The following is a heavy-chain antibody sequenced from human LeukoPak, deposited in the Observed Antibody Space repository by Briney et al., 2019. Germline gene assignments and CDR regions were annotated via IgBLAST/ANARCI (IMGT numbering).Heavy chain of an antibody. V-gene: IGHV4-31*03. D-gene: IGHD3-10*01. Sequence: SETLSLTCTVSGGSISSGGYYWSWIRQHPGKGLEWIGYIYYSGSTYYNPSLKSRVTISVDTSKNQFSLKLSSVTAADTAVYYCARDSSRVRYFDYWGQGTLVTVSS. J-gene: IGHJ4*02. CDR3: ARDSSRVRYFDY. CDR2: IYYSGST. CDR1: GGSISSGGYY.